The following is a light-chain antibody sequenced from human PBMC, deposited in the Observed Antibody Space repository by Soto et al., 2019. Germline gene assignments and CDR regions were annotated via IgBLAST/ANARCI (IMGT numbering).Light chain of an antibody. CDR1: SSDIGTYNY. V-gene: IGLV2-14*01. Sequence: QPVLTQPASVSGSPGQSITISCTGTSSDIGTYNYVSWYQQHPGKAPKFIIYEVSNRPSGVSNRFSGSKSGNTASLTISGLQAEDEADYYCSSYTTTSTLVVFGGGTQLTVL. CDR3: SSYTTTSTLVV. CDR2: EVS. J-gene: IGLJ2*01.